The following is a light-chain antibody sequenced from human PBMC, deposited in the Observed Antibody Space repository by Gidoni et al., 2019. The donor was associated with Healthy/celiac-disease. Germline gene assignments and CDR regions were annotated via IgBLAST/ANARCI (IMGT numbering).Light chain of an antibody. V-gene: IGLV1-40*01. CDR1: SSNIGAGYD. CDR3: QSYDSSLSGWV. J-gene: IGLJ3*02. Sequence: QSVLTQPPAVSGAPGQRVTISCTGRSSNIGAGYDVHWYQQLPGTAPKLLIYGHSNRPSGVPDRFSGSKSGTSASLAITGLQAEYEADYYCQSYDSSLSGWVFGGGTKLTVL. CDR2: GHS.